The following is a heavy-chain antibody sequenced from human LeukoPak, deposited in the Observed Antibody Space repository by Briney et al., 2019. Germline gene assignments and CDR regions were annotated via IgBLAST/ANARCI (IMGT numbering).Heavy chain of an antibody. V-gene: IGHV1-18*01. CDR2: ISAYNGNT. Sequence: ASVKVSCKASGYTFTSYGIIWVRQAPGQGLEGMGWISAYNGNTNYAQKLQGRVTMTTDTSTSTAYMELRSLKSDGTAVYYCAGDPYCGGDCYSGWFDPWGQGTLVTVSS. D-gene: IGHD2-21*02. CDR3: AGDPYCGGDCYSGWFDP. J-gene: IGHJ5*02. CDR1: GYTFTSYG.